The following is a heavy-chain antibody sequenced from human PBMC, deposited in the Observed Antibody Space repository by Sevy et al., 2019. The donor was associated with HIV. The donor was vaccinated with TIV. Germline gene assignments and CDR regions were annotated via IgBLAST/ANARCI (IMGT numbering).Heavy chain of an antibody. J-gene: IGHJ4*02. V-gene: IGHV3-30*04. CDR1: GFTFSSYA. CDR2: ISYDGSNK. D-gene: IGHD1-26*01. CDR3: ARDGYSGSYRY. Sequence: GGSLILSCAASGFTFSSYAMHWVRQAPGKGLEWVAVISYDGSNKYYADSVKGRFTISRDNSKNTLYLQMNSLRAEDTAVYYCARDGYSGSYRYWGQGTLVTVSS.